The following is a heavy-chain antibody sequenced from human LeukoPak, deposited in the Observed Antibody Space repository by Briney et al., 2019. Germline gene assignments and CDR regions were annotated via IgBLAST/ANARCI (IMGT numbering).Heavy chain of an antibody. CDR1: GYTFTGYY. J-gene: IGHJ5*02. Sequence: ASVKVSCKASGYTFTGYYMHWVRQAPGQGLEWMGWINPNSGGTNYAQKFQGWITMTRDTSTSTAYMELSRLRSDDTAVYYCARGAHYYDSSGYHGFDPWGQGTLVTVSS. V-gene: IGHV1-2*04. D-gene: IGHD3-22*01. CDR3: ARGAHYYDSSGYHGFDP. CDR2: INPNSGGT.